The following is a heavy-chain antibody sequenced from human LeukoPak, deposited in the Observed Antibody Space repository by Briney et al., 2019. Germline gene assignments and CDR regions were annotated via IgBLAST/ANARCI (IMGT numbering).Heavy chain of an antibody. CDR2: ISGSGGST. D-gene: IGHD2-15*01. CDR1: GFTFSSYA. Sequence: GGSLRLSCAASGFTFSSYAMNWVRQAPGKGLEWVSAISGSGGSTYYADSVKGRFTISRDNSKNTLYLQMNSLRAEDTAVYYCAKCASRVVVAATDYWGQGTLVTVSS. J-gene: IGHJ4*02. CDR3: AKCASRVVVAATDY. V-gene: IGHV3-23*01.